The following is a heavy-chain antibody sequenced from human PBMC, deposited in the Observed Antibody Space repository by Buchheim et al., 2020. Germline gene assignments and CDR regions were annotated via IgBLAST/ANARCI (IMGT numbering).Heavy chain of an antibody. D-gene: IGHD3-22*01. V-gene: IGHV1-69*04. CDR1: GGTFSSYA. CDR2: IIPILGIA. CDR3: ARDQGYYDSSGYYSNWYFDL. J-gene: IGHJ2*01. Sequence: QVQLVQSGAEVKKPGSSVKVSCKASGGTFSSYAISWVRQAPGQGLEWMGRIIPILGIANYAQKFQGRVTITADKSTSTAYMELSSLRAEDTAVYHCARDQGYYDSSGYYSNWYFDLWGRGTL.